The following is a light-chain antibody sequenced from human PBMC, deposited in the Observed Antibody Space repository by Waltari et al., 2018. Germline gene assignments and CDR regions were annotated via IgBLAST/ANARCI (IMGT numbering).Light chain of an antibody. CDR1: SRDVRGYNL. Sequence: QSALTQPASVSGSPGQSITIPCPGTSRDVRGYNLVSWYQQHPGKAPKLMIYEVSKRPSGVSNRFSGSKSGNTASLTISGLQAEDEADYYCCSYAGSWVFGGGTKLTVL. CDR2: EVS. V-gene: IGLV2-23*02. CDR3: CSYAGSWV. J-gene: IGLJ3*02.